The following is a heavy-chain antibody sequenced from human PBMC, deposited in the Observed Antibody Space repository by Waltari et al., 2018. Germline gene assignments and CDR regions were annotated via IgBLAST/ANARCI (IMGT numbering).Heavy chain of an antibody. CDR2: ITREGDDI. Sequence: EVQLVESGGDLVQPGGSLRLSCAALGFSFGGHAMNWVRQAPGKGLEWIAYITREGDDIRYADSVKGRFIISRDNAQNSLYLQMSSLRADDTAVYYCARYHLGTYLQDPSDRWGQGTLVTVSS. D-gene: IGHD3-16*02. J-gene: IGHJ5*02. CDR1: GFSFGGHA. V-gene: IGHV3-48*01. CDR3: ARYHLGTYLQDPSDR.